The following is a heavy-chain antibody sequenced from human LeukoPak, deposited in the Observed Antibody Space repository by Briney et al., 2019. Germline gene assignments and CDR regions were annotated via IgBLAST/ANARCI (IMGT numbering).Heavy chain of an antibody. J-gene: IGHJ5*02. D-gene: IGHD3-3*01. CDR2: ISIYNGNT. Sequence: ASVKVSCKASGYTFTNYGISWVRQAPGQGLEWMGWISIYNGNTDYAQKLRGRVTMTTDTSTSTAYMELRSMRSDDTAVYYCARITYDFWSGYYTPDDPWGQGTLVTVSS. CDR1: GYTFTNYG. V-gene: IGHV1-18*01. CDR3: ARITYDFWSGYYTPDDP.